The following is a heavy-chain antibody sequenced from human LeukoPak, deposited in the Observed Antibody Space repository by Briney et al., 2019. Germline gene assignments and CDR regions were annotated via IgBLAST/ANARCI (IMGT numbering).Heavy chain of an antibody. CDR2: INPNSGGT. CDR3: ARDRKVSYYYDSSGYLHY. Sequence: ASVKVSCKASGYTFTGYYMHWVRQAPGQGLEWMGWINPNSGGTNYAQRLQGRVTMTTDTSTSTAYMELRSLRSDDTAVYYCARDRKVSYYYDSSGYLHYWGQGTLVTVSS. CDR1: GYTFTGYY. D-gene: IGHD3-22*01. V-gene: IGHV1-2*02. J-gene: IGHJ4*02.